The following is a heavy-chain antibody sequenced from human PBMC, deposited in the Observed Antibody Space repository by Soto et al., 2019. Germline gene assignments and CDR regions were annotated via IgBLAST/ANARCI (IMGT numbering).Heavy chain of an antibody. V-gene: IGHV3-74*01. D-gene: IGHD2-8*01. CDR1: GFTFSSYW. J-gene: IGHJ4*02. CDR2: INSDGSST. Sequence: GGSLRLSCAASGFTFSSYWMHWVRQAQGKGLVWVSRINSDGSSTSYADWVKGRFAISRDNAKNTLYLQMNSLTVEDTAVYYCARQEPLYNGPEGYWGQGTLVTVSS. CDR3: ARQEPLYNGPEGY.